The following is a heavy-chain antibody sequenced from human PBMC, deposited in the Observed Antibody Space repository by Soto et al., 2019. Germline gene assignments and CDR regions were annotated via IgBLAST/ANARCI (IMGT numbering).Heavy chain of an antibody. CDR2: ISGSGGST. Sequence: EVQLLESGGGLVQPGGSLRLSCAASGFTFSSYAMRWVRQAPGKGLEWVSAISGSGGSTYYADSVKGRFTISRDNSKNTRYLQMRVLRAEDVAVYSCAGRGSGSDSAYWGQGTLVNVSS. CDR1: GFTFSSYA. D-gene: IGHD2-15*01. CDR3: AGRGSGSDSAY. J-gene: IGHJ4*02. V-gene: IGHV3-23*01.